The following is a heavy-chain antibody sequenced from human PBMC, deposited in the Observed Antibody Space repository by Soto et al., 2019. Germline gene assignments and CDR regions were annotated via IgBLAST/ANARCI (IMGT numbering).Heavy chain of an antibody. V-gene: IGHV1-69*12. D-gene: IGHD3-10*01. CDR1: GGTFSSYA. J-gene: IGHJ3*02. CDR3: ARDRDYYGSGRGLSFEI. Sequence: QVQLVQSGAEVKKPGSSVKVSCKASGGTFSSYAISWVRQAPGQGLEWMGGIIPIFGTANYAQKFQGRVTITADESTSXXYMELSSLRSEDTAVYYCARDRDYYGSGRGLSFEIWGQGTMVTVSS. CDR2: IIPIFGTA.